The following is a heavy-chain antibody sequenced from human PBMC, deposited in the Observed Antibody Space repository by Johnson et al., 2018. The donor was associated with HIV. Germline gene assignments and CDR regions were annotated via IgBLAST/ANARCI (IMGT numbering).Heavy chain of an antibody. Sequence: QVHLVESGGDLVKPGGSLRLSCAASGFTFSDYYMSWIRQAPGKGLEWVSYISSSGTTIYYADSVKGRFTISRDNAKNSLYLQMNSLRAEDTALYYCAKDGYSSSWYPYAFDIWGQGTMVTVSS. CDR3: AKDGYSSSWYPYAFDI. CDR1: GFTFSDYY. J-gene: IGHJ3*02. V-gene: IGHV3-11*01. D-gene: IGHD6-13*01. CDR2: ISSSGTTI.